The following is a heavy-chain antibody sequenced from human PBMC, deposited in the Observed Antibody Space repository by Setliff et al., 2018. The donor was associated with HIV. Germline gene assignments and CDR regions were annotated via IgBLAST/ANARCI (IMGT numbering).Heavy chain of an antibody. J-gene: IGHJ4*02. D-gene: IGHD3-22*01. CDR1: EGYITGYY. V-gene: IGHV4-59*01. CDR2: IFYSGTT. CDR3: ARFNALLGSSTYYDY. Sequence: SETLSLTCTVSEGYITGYYWTWIRQPPGRGLEWIGYIFYSGTTKFNPSLKSRAAIPVDSSNNQFSLKMTPVTAADTAVYFCARFNALLGSSTYYDYWGPGLLVTVSS.